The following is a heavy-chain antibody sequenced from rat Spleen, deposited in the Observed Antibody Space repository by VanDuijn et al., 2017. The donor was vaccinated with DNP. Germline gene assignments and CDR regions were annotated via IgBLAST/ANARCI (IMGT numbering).Heavy chain of an antibody. CDR2: ISTGGGNT. V-gene: IGHV5S13*01. CDR1: GFTFSSYV. CDR3: AGRPPPTRGPFDY. J-gene: IGHJ2*01. Sequence: EVQLVESGGGLVQPGSSLKVSCVASGFTFSSYVMHWFRQAPTKGLEWVASISTGGGNTYYRDSVKGRFTISRDNTKNTLYLQMDSLRSEDTATYYCAGRPPPTRGPFDYWGQGVTVTVSS. D-gene: IGHD1-4*01.